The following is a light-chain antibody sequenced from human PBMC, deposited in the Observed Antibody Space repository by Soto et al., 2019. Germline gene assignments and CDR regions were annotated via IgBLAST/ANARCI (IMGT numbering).Light chain of an antibody. V-gene: IGKV1-12*01. Sequence: DIQMTQSPSSVSASVGDRVTITCRASQDINSWLAWYQQKPGKAPKLLIFAASSLQSGVPSRFSRSGSETDFTLPISSLQPEDFATYYCQQANSFPLTFGGGTKVEIK. J-gene: IGKJ4*01. CDR1: QDINSW. CDR3: QQANSFPLT. CDR2: AAS.